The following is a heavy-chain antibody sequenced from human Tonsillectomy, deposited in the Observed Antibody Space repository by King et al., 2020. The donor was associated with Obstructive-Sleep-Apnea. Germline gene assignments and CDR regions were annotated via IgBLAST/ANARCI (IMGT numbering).Heavy chain of an antibody. J-gene: IGHJ4*02. V-gene: IGHV4-59*08. CDR3: GRHYSSGWYHTIDY. D-gene: IGHD6-19*01. Sequence: QLQESGPGLVKTSETLSLTCDVSGGSISGYYWSWIRQPPGRGLEWIGYINYSGPTKDNHSLKSRVTISVDKSKNQFSLKVISVTAADPAVYYCGRHYSSGWYHTIDYWGQGTLVTVSS. CDR1: GGSISGYY. CDR2: INYSGPT.